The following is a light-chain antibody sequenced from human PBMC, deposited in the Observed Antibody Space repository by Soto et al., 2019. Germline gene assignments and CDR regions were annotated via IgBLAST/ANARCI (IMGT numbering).Light chain of an antibody. V-gene: IGKV1-5*03. Sequence: DIHMTQSPSTLSASVGDRVTITCRASQNINSWLAWYQQKPGKAPKLLIYEASSLEKGVPARFGGSGPVTEFTLTISSLQPDDFATYYCQQYNVYSWTFGQGTKVDIK. J-gene: IGKJ1*01. CDR3: QQYNVYSWT. CDR2: EAS. CDR1: QNINSW.